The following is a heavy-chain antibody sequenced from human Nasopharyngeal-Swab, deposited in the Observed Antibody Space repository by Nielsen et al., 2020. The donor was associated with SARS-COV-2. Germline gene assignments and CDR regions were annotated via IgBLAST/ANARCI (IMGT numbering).Heavy chain of an antibody. CDR3: ARAGIAARPGIDP. V-gene: IGHV3-11*04. Sequence: GGSLRLSCAVYGGSFSGYYWSWIRQAPGKGLEWVSYISSSSSTIYYADSVKGRFTISRDNAKNSLYLQMNSLRDEDTAVYYCARAGIAARPGIDPWGQGTLVTVSS. D-gene: IGHD6-6*01. CDR1: GGSFSGYY. J-gene: IGHJ5*02. CDR2: ISSSSSTI.